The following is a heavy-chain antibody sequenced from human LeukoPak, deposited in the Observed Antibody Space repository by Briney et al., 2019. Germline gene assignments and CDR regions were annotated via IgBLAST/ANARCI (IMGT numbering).Heavy chain of an antibody. J-gene: IGHJ3*02. V-gene: IGHV4-59*08. Sequence: SETLSLTCAVSGGSISTYYWSWIRQPPGKGLEWIGYIYYSGSTNYKPSLKSRVSISVDTAKNQFSLKLSSVTAADTAVYYCARQRGSYGGYDHDAFNIWGRGTMVTVSS. CDR1: GGSISTYY. D-gene: IGHD5-12*01. CDR3: ARQRGSYGGYDHDAFNI. CDR2: IYYSGST.